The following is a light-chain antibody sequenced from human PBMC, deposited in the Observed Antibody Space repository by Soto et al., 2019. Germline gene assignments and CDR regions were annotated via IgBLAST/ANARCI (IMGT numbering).Light chain of an antibody. CDR1: SSDVGGCNF. CDR2: EVS. J-gene: IGLJ1*01. CDR3: SSYTSNRGV. Sequence: QSALTQPASVSGSPGQSITISCTGTSSDVGGCNFVSWYQQHPGKAPKLMIYEVSNRPSGVSDRFSGSKSGNTASLTISGLQAEDEADYYCSSYTSNRGVFGTWTKVTVL. V-gene: IGLV2-14*01.